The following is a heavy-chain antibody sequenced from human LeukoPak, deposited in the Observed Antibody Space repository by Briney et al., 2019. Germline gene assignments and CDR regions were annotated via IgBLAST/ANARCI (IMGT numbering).Heavy chain of an antibody. V-gene: IGHV3-74*01. CDR3: ARHSSSWYYFDY. J-gene: IGHJ4*02. CDR1: GFTFSSYW. CDR2: INSDGSST. Sequence: GGSLRLSCAASGFTFSSYWMHWVRQAPGKGLVWVSRINSDGSSTSYADSVKGRLTISRDNAKNTLYLQMNSLRAEDTAVYYCARHSSSWYYFDYWGQGTLVTVSS. D-gene: IGHD6-13*01.